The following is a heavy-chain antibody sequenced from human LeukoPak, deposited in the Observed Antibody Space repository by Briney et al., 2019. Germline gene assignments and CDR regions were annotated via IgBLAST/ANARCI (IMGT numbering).Heavy chain of an antibody. D-gene: IGHD3-10*01. CDR2: INHSGST. J-gene: IGHJ4*02. CDR1: GGSFSGYY. CDR3: ARGFIMVRGVTHFDY. Sequence: PSETLPLPCAVYGGSFSGYYWSWIRQPPGKGLEWIGEINHSGSTNYNPSLKSRVTISVDTSKNQFSLKLSSVTAADTAVYYCARGFIMVRGVTHFDYWGQATLVTVSS. V-gene: IGHV4-34*01.